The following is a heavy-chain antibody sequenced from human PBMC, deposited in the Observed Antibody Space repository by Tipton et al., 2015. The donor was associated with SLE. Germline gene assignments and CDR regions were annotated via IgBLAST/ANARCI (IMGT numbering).Heavy chain of an antibody. V-gene: IGHV4-34*01. Sequence: TLSLTCAVYGGSFSGYYWSWIRQPPGKGLEWIGEINHSGSTNYNPSLKSRVTISVDTSKNQFSLKLSSVTAADTAVYYCARDGLEGGFDYWGQGTLVTVSS. D-gene: IGHD1-26*01. CDR1: GGSFSGYY. CDR2: INHSGST. J-gene: IGHJ4*02. CDR3: ARDGLEGGFDY.